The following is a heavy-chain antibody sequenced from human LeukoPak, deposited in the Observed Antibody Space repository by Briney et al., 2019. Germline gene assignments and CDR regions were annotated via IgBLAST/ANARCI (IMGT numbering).Heavy chain of an antibody. CDR2: LYYSGST. CDR1: GGSISSSSYY. V-gene: IGHV4-39*07. Sequence: PSETLSLTCTVSGGSISSSSYYWGWIRPPPGKGLEWIGSLYYSGSTYYNPSLKSRVTIPVDTSKNQFSLKLSSVSAAYTAVYYCSRVYGSGSYYTFDAFDIWGQGTMVTVSS. D-gene: IGHD3-10*01. J-gene: IGHJ3*02. CDR3: SRVYGSGSYYTFDAFDI.